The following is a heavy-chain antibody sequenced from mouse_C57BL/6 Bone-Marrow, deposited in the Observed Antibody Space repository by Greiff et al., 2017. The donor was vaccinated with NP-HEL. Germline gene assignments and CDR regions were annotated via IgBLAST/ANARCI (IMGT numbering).Heavy chain of an antibody. CDR2: IFPGSGST. V-gene: IGHV1-56*01. CDR3: ARSRFFTTVVAEPNFDY. J-gene: IGHJ2*01. D-gene: IGHD1-1*01. Sequence: QVQLQQSGPELVRPGASVKISCKAPGYTFTSHWMQWVRQRPGQGLEWIGEIFPGSGSTYYNEKFKGKATLTVDTSSSTAYMQLSSLTSEDSAVYCCARSRFFTTVVAEPNFDYWGQGTTLTVSS. CDR1: GYTFTSHW.